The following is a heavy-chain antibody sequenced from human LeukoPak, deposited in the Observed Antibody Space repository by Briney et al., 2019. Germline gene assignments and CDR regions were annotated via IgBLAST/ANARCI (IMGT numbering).Heavy chain of an antibody. CDR2: ISTHASAI. CDR3: ARDRGGNFFDD. Sequence: PGGSLRLSCAASGFTFSDYYMSWIRQTPGKGLAWISYISTHASAIYYADSVKGRFTISRDNAKNSLYLQMNSLGAEDTAVYYCARDRGGNFFDDWGQGTLVTVSS. D-gene: IGHD3-10*01. V-gene: IGHV3-11*01. J-gene: IGHJ4*02. CDR1: GFTFSDYY.